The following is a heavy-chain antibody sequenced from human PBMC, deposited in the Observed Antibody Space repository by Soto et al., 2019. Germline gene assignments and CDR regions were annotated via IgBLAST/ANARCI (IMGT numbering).Heavy chain of an antibody. D-gene: IGHD4-17*01. CDR1: GGSIISSSYY. CDR3: ARLVPPTVAYDY. CDR2: IYYSGST. Sequence: SETLSLTCTVSGGSIISSSYYWGWIRQPPGKGLEWIGSIYYSGSTYYNPSLKSRVTISVDTSKNQFSLKLSSVTAADTAVYYCARLVPPTVAYDYWGQGTLVTVSS. J-gene: IGHJ4*02. V-gene: IGHV4-39*01.